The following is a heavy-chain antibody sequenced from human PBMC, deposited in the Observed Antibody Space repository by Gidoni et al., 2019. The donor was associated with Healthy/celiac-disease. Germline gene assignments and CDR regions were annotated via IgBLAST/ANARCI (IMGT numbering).Heavy chain of an antibody. J-gene: IGHJ6*03. CDR2: IYYSGST. Sequence: QVQLQESGPGLVKPSETLSLTCTVSGGSISSYYWSWIRQPPGKGLEWIGYIYYSGSTNYNPSLKSRVTISVDTSKNQFSLKLSSVTAADTAVYYCARVRSSSPYYYYYYYMDVWGKGTTVTVSS. D-gene: IGHD6-13*01. CDR1: GGSISSYY. CDR3: ARVRSSSPYYYYYYYMDV. V-gene: IGHV4-59*01.